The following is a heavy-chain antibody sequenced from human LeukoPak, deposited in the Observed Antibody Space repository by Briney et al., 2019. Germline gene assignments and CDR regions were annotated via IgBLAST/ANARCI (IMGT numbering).Heavy chain of an antibody. D-gene: IGHD2-2*03. V-gene: IGHV3-11*04. CDR1: GFTFSDYY. CDR3: ARGGGYCSSTSCYGRDFDY. Sequence: GGSLRLSCATSGFTFSDYYMSWIRQAPGKGLEWVSYISSSGSTIYYTDSVKGRFTISRDNAKNSLYLQMNSLRAEDTAVYYCARGGGYCSSTSCYGRDFDYWGQGTLVTVSS. CDR2: ISSSGSTI. J-gene: IGHJ4*02.